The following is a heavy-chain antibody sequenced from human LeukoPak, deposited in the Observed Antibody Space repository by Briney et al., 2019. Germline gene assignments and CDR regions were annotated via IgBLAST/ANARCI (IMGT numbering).Heavy chain of an antibody. J-gene: IGHJ4*02. V-gene: IGHV3-23*01. CDR3: AKGPHRDY. CDR1: GFTLSNYA. CDR2: LNGRGDSP. Sequence: GGSLRLSCAASGFTLSNYAMSWVRQAPGKGLEWVSSLNGRGDSPYYADSVKGRFTISRDNSKNTLYSQMHSLRVEDTAVYYCAKGPHRDYWGQGTLLTVSS.